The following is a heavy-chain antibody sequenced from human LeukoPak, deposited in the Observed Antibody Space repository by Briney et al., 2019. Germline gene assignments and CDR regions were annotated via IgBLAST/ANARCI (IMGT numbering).Heavy chain of an antibody. D-gene: IGHD2-15*01. CDR2: IKQDGSDQ. J-gene: IGHJ6*01. CDR3: ARGSEGYCSGGGCYYGMDV. CDR1: GFIFSGYW. V-gene: IGHV3-7*01. Sequence: PGGSLRLSCAASGFIFSGYWMTWVRQAPGKGLEWVASIKQDGSDQHYVDAVKGRCTISRDNAKNSLYLQMNNLRADDTAVYYCARGSEGYCSGGGCYYGMDVWGQGTTVTVSS.